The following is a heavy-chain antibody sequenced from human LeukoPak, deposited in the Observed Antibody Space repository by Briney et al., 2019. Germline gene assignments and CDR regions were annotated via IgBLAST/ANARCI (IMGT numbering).Heavy chain of an antibody. CDR3: AKGSYYDSSGSFYFDY. CDR1: GFTFSSYA. V-gene: IGHV3-23*01. CDR2: ISGSGDNT. Sequence: GGSLRLTCAASGFTFSSYAMSWVRQAPGKGLEWVSGISGSGDNTYYADSVKGRFTISRDNSKNTLYVQVNSLGTEDTAAYYCAKGSYYDSSGSFYFDYWGQGTLVTVSS. J-gene: IGHJ4*02. D-gene: IGHD3-22*01.